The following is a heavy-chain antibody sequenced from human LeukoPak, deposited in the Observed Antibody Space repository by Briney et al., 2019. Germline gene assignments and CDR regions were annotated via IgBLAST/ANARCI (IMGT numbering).Heavy chain of an antibody. V-gene: IGHV5-51*01. J-gene: IGHJ3*02. Sequence: ESLKISCKGSGYSFSDFWIAWVRQMPGKGLEWMGIIYPGDSDTRYSPSFQGQVTISADKSISTAYLQWSSLKASDTAMYYCAVAVISRDAFDIWGQGTMVTVSS. D-gene: IGHD3-22*01. CDR2: IYPGDSDT. CDR3: AVAVISRDAFDI. CDR1: GYSFSDFW.